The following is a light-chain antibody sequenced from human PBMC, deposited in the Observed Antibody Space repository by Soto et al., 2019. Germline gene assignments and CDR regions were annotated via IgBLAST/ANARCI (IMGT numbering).Light chain of an antibody. J-gene: IGLJ3*02. CDR2: EDN. Sequence: NFMLTQPHSVSESPGKTVIISCTRSSGSIASNYVQWYQQRPGSSPTTVIYEDNQRPSGVPDRFSGSIDSSSNSASLTISGLETEDEADYFCKSYDDTEQVFGGGTKLTVL. V-gene: IGLV6-57*01. CDR1: SGSIASNY. CDR3: KSYDDTEQV.